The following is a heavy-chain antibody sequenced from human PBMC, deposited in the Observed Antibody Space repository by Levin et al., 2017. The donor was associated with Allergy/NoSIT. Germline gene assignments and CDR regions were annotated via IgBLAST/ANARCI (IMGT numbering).Heavy chain of an antibody. V-gene: IGHV3-74*01. D-gene: IGHD2-21*02. CDR2: INTDGSST. CDR1: GFTFSSYW. Sequence: PGGSLRLSCAASGFTFSSYWMHWVRQVPGKGLVWVSRINTDGSSTNYADSVKGRFTVSRDNARNTLYLQLNGLRAADTAIYYCARGCDGACYGTHWGQGALVAVSS. J-gene: IGHJ4*02. CDR3: ARGCDGACYGTH.